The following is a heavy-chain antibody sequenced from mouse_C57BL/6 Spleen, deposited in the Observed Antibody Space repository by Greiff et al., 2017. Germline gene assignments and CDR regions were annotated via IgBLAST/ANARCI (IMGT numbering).Heavy chain of an antibody. J-gene: IGHJ1*03. CDR2: ISSGSSTI. CDR3: ARAFDV. Sequence: DVKLVESGGGLVKPGGSLKLSCAASGFTFSDYGMHWVRQAPEKGLEWVAYISSGSSTIYYADTVKGRFTISRENAKNTMFLQMTSLRSEATAMYYCARAFDVWGTGTTGTVSS. V-gene: IGHV5-17*01. CDR1: GFTFSDYG.